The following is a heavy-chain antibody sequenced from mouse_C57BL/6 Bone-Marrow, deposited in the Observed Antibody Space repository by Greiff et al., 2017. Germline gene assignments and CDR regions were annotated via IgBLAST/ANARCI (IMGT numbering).Heavy chain of an antibody. V-gene: IGHV5-17*01. CDR1: GFTFSDYG. CDR3: ARGYYVDY. Sequence: EVKLMESGGGLVKPGGSLKLSCAASGFTFSDYGMHWVRQAPEKGLEWVAYISSGSSTIYYADTVKGRFTISRDNAKNTLFLQMTSLRAEDTAMYYCARGYYVDYWGQGTTLTVSS. J-gene: IGHJ2*01. CDR2: ISSGSSTI.